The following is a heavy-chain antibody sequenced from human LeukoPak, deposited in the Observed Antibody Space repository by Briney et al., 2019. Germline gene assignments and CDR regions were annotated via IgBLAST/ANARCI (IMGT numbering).Heavy chain of an antibody. CDR1: GGSISSGDYY. D-gene: IGHD1-26*01. Sequence: SQTLSLTCTVSGGSISSGDYYWSWIRQPPGEGLEWIGEINHSGSTNYNPSLKSRVTISVDTSKNQFSLKLSSVTAADTAVYYCARGPVQRSGSYYFDYWGQGTLVTVSS. J-gene: IGHJ4*02. CDR2: INHSGST. CDR3: ARGPVQRSGSYYFDY. V-gene: IGHV4-30-4*08.